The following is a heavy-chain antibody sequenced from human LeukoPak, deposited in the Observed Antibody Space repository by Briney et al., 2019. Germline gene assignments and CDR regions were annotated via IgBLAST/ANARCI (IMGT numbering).Heavy chain of an antibody. Sequence: GGSLRLSCAGSGFIFNNYWMHWVRQAPGKGLVWVSRINIDGSSTRYADSVKGRFTISRDNAKNTLSLQMNSLRAKDTGVYYCARDQGGPDYWGQGTLVTVSS. CDR2: INIDGSST. CDR1: GFIFNNYW. D-gene: IGHD2-15*01. V-gene: IGHV3-74*01. J-gene: IGHJ4*02. CDR3: ARDQGGPDY.